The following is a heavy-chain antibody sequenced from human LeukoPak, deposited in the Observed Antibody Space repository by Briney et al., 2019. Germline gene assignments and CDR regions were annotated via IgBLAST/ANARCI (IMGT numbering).Heavy chain of an antibody. CDR3: ARSGIGATEIDY. J-gene: IGHJ4*02. CDR1: GFTFSDYF. V-gene: IGHV3-11*06. Sequence: PGGSLRLSCAASGFTFSDYFMSWVHQAPGKGLEWLSYISGRGNYVDYAESLKGRITISRDNAKNSLYLQMNSLRAEDTAVYYCARSGIGATEIDYWGQGTLVTVSS. CDR2: ISGRGNYV. D-gene: IGHD6-13*01.